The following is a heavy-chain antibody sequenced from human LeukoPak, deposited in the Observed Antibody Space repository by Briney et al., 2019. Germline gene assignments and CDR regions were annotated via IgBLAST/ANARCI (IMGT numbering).Heavy chain of an antibody. CDR1: GGSINSYF. V-gene: IGHV4-59*08. J-gene: IGHJ4*02. Sequence: SETLSLTCTVSGGSINSYFWSWIRQPPGKGLEWIGYIYYTGIADYNPSLKSRITISVDTSKNQFSLKLTSVSAADTAVYYCARQGRSGTNLYRFDYWGPGTLVTVSS. D-gene: IGHD3-10*01. CDR2: IYYTGIA. CDR3: ARQGRSGTNLYRFDY.